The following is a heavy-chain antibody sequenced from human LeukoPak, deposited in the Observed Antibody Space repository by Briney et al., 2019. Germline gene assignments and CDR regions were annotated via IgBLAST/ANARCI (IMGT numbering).Heavy chain of an antibody. V-gene: IGHV1-18*01. CDR1: GYTFTSYG. CDR2: VSGYNGNT. CDR3: ARADIRAIASSGWYGFDY. D-gene: IGHD6-19*01. J-gene: IGHJ4*02. Sequence: ASVKVSCKASGYTFTSYGISWVRQAPGQGLEWMGWVSGYNGNTNYAQKFQGRVTMTTDTSTSTAYMELRSLRSDDTAVYYCARADIRAIASSGWYGFDYWGQGTLVTVSS.